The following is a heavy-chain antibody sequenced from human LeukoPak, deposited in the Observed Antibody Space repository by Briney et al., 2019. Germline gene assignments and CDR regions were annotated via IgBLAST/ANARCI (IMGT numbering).Heavy chain of an antibody. D-gene: IGHD2-2*01. Sequence: GGSLRLSCAASGFTFSSYVMSWVRQAPGKGLEWVSGISGSGGTTNYADSVKGRLTISRDNSKNPLYLHMNSLRGEGTAVYFWARKYCTSSSCPLDCWGQGTLGTVSS. V-gene: IGHV3-23*01. CDR3: ARKYCTSSSCPLDC. J-gene: IGHJ4*02. CDR2: ISGSGGTT. CDR1: GFTFSSYV.